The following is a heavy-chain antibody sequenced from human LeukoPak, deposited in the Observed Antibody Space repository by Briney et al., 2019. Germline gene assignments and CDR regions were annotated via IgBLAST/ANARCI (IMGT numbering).Heavy chain of an antibody. Sequence: ASVKVSCKASGYTFTSYGISWVRQAPGQGLEWMGWISAYNGNTNYAQKLQGRVTMTTDTSTSTAYVELRSLRSDDTAVYYCAREYSGYDFAFFDYWGQGTLVTVSS. CDR1: GYTFTSYG. CDR2: ISAYNGNT. CDR3: AREYSGYDFAFFDY. V-gene: IGHV1-18*01. D-gene: IGHD5-12*01. J-gene: IGHJ4*02.